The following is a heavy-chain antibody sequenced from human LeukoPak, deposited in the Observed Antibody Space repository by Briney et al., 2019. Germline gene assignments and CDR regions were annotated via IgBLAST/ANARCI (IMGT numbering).Heavy chain of an antibody. Sequence: PSETLSLTCTVSGGSLSSYYWSWIRQPPGKGLEWIGYIYYTGNTHYNFSLKSRVTISVATSKNQFSLKLSSVTAADTATYYCAREGRDRNRFEYWGHGTLVTVSS. V-gene: IGHV4-59*01. D-gene: IGHD1-14*01. CDR2: IYYTGNT. CDR1: GGSLSSYY. J-gene: IGHJ4*01. CDR3: AREGRDRNRFEY.